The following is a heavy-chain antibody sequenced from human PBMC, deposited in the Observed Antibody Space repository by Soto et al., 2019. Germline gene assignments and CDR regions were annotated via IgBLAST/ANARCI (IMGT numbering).Heavy chain of an antibody. CDR2: ISAYNGNT. Sequence: QVQLVQSGAEVKKPGASVKVSCKASGYTFTSYGISWVRQTPGKGLGWMGWISAYNGNTNYAQKLQGRVTMTTDTSTSTAYVELSSLRSDDTAVYYCASQEVAAHPVAFDIWGQGTMVTVSS. V-gene: IGHV1-18*01. CDR3: ASQEVAAHPVAFDI. D-gene: IGHD6-19*01. J-gene: IGHJ3*02. CDR1: GYTFTSYG.